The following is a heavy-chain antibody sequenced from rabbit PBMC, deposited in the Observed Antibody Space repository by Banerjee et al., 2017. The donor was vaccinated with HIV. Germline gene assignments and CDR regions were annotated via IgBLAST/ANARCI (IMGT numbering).Heavy chain of an antibody. D-gene: IGHD4-1*01. Sequence: QSLEESGGDLVKPGASLTLTCTASGFSFSSSYYISWVRQAPGKGLEWIACMDVGIGGSTYYASWAKGRFTISKTSSTTVTLQLTSLTAADTATYFCARDDIVMAGVDLWGPGTLVTVS. J-gene: IGHJ4*01. CDR2: MDVGIGGST. CDR1: GFSFSSSYY. V-gene: IGHV1S40*01. CDR3: ARDDIVMAGVDL.